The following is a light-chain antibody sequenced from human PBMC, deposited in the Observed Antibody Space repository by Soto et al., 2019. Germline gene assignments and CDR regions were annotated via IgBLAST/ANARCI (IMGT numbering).Light chain of an antibody. J-gene: IGKJ1*01. V-gene: IGKV3-15*01. CDR3: QQYSRWPRT. CDR1: QSVSSG. CDR2: GAS. Sequence: EIVLTQSPATLSVSPGERATLSCRASQSVSSGLAWYQQKPGQAPRLLIYGASTRATGISARFSGRGSGTEFIITLSSLQSEDFAVYYCQQYSRWPRTFGLGTKVE.